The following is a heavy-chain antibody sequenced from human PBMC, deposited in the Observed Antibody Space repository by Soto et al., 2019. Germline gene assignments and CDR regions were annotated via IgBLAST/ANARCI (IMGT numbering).Heavy chain of an antibody. CDR2: IIPIFGTA. Sequence: GASVKVSCKASGGTFSSYAISWVRQAPGQGLEWMGGIIPIFGTANYAQKFQGRVTITADESTSTAYMELSSLRSEDTAVYYCARGYYDSSGYEYYYYGMDVWGQGTTVTVSS. D-gene: IGHD3-22*01. J-gene: IGHJ6*02. V-gene: IGHV1-69*13. CDR1: GGTFSSYA. CDR3: ARGYYDSSGYEYYYYGMDV.